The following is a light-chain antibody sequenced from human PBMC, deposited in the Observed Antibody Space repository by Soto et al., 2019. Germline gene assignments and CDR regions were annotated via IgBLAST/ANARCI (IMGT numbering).Light chain of an antibody. CDR2: SDN. CDR3: AAWDDSLNGCV. Sequence: QDVRTQPPSASGTPGQRVTISCSGSSSNIGTYSVSWYQQFPGTAPRLLIYSDNQRPSGVPDRFSASKSGASASLAISGLQSEDEADFYCAAWDDSLNGCVFGTGTKVTVL. V-gene: IGLV1-44*01. CDR1: SSNIGTYS. J-gene: IGLJ1*01.